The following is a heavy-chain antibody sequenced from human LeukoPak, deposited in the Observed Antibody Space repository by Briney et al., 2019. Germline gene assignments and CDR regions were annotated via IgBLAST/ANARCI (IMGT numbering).Heavy chain of an antibody. V-gene: IGHV3-21*01. Sequence: GGSLRLSCAASGVTFSGYSMNWVRQAPGKGLEWVSAITATSLHIYYADSVKGRFTISRDNAKNSLYLQMNSLRAEDTAVYYCARVGGYSYGLNWFDPWGQGTLVTVSS. D-gene: IGHD5-18*01. CDR3: ARVGGYSYGLNWFDP. J-gene: IGHJ5*02. CDR1: GVTFSGYS. CDR2: ITATSLHI.